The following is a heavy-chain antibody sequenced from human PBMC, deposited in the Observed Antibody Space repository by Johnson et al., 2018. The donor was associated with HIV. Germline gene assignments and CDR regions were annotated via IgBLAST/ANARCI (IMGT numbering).Heavy chain of an antibody. V-gene: IGHV3-13*01. CDR3: AKSQVEMATTGAFYI. CDR1: GFTFSSYD. J-gene: IGHJ3*02. CDR2: IGTAGDT. D-gene: IGHD5-24*01. Sequence: VQLVESGGGLVQPGGSLRLSCAASGFTFSSYDMHWVRQATGKGLEWVSAIGTAGDTYYPGSVKGRFTISRANAKNSLYLQMNSLRAEDTAFDYCAKSQVEMATTGAFYIWGQGTMVTVSS.